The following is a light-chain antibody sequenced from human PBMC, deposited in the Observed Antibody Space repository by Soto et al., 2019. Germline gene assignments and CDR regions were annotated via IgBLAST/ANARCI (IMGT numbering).Light chain of an antibody. CDR1: QSVLYSSNNKNY. CDR3: QQYSITPLT. J-gene: IGKJ4*01. V-gene: IGKV4-1*01. Sequence: DIVMTQSPDSLAVSLGERATINCKSSQSVLYSSNNKNYFAWYQQKPGQPPRLLIYWASTRESGVPDRFSGSGAGTDFTLTISSLQAEDGAVYYGQQYSITPLTFGGGTKVEIK. CDR2: WAS.